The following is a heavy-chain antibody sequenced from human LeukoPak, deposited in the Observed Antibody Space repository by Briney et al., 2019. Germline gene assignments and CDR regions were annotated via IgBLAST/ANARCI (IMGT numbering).Heavy chain of an antibody. CDR2: ISGSGGST. J-gene: IGHJ6*02. CDR1: GFTFTSYV. V-gene: IGHV3-23*01. CDR3: AKKGDNYDYGMDV. D-gene: IGHD2-21*02. Sequence: GGSLRFSCAASGFTFTSYVMSWVRQAPGKGLEWVSVISGSGGSTYYADPVKGRFTISKDNPKNTLYLQMNSLRAEDTAVYYCAKKGDNYDYGMDVWGQGTTVTVSS.